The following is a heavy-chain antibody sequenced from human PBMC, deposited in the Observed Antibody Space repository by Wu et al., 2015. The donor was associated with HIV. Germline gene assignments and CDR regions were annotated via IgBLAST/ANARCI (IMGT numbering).Heavy chain of an antibody. Sequence: QVRLVQSGGEMKKPGASVKVSCQASGYSFRSYGISWVRQAPGQGLEWMGWINAYNGDTNYAQNFQDRVTMTRDTTTTTIYLELRSLKSDDTAIYYCTGDYGRICRRLVWGQGTLVSVSS. D-gene: IGHD2/OR15-2a*01. CDR1: GYSFRSYG. CDR3: TGDYGRICRRLV. CDR2: INAYNGDT. V-gene: IGHV1-18*01. J-gene: IGHJ4*02.